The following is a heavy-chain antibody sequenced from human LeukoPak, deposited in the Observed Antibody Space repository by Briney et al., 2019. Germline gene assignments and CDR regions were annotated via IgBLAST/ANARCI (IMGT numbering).Heavy chain of an antibody. D-gene: IGHD5-18*01. CDR2: ISGSGRST. V-gene: IGHV3-23*01. CDR1: GFTFTSYA. Sequence: GGSLRLSCAASGFTFTSYAMTWVRQAPGKGLEWVSAISGSGRSTYYADSVKGRFTISRDNAKNSLYLQMNSLRAEDTAVYYCARDLVQLWSKDFWGQGTLVTVSS. J-gene: IGHJ4*02. CDR3: ARDLVQLWSKDF.